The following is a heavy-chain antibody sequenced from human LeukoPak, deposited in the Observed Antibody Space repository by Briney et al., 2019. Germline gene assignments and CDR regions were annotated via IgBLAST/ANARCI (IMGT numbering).Heavy chain of an antibody. J-gene: IGHJ4*02. Sequence: SETLSLTCADSGASISSSHWWSWVRQPPRKGLEWIGEIYLGGSTNCNPSLKGRVTISVDRSNNQFSLRLTSVTAADAAVYYCARGEEHGSGTVHFDYWGQGTLVTVSS. CDR1: GASISSSHW. CDR2: IYLGGST. V-gene: IGHV4-4*02. D-gene: IGHD3-10*01. CDR3: ARGEEHGSGTVHFDY.